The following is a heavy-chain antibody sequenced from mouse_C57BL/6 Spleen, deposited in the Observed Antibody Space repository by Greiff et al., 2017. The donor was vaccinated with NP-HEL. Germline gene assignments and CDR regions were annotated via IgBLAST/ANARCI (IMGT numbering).Heavy chain of an antibody. CDR3: TRDAIYDAISYAMDY. CDR2: ISSGGDYI. J-gene: IGHJ4*01. CDR1: GFTFSSYA. Sequence: EVQLVESGEGLVKPGGSLKLSCAASGFTFSSYAMSWVRQTPEKRLEWVAYISSGGDYIYYADTVKGRFTISRDNARNTLYLQMSSLKSEDTAMYYCTRDAIYDAISYAMDYWGQGTSVTVSS. V-gene: IGHV5-9-1*02. D-gene: IGHD2-3*01.